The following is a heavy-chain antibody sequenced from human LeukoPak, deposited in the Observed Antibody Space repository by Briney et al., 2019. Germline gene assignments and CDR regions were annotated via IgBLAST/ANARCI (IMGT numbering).Heavy chain of an antibody. J-gene: IGHJ6*02. CDR1: GFSFTSYW. CDR3: ARQDGPYYYGMDV. CDR2: IYPSDSDT. V-gene: IGHV5-51*01. D-gene: IGHD5-24*01. Sequence: GESLKISCQGSGFSFTSYWIGWVRQMPGQGLEWMGIIYPSDSDTSYSPSFQGQVTISADKSISTAYLQWSSLKASDTAMYYCARQDGPYYYGMDVWGQGTTVTVSS.